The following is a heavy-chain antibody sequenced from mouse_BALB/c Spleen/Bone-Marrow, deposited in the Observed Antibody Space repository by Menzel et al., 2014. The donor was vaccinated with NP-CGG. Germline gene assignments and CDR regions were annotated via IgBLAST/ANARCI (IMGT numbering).Heavy chain of an antibody. V-gene: IGHV1-63*01. CDR3: TRRRSLDY. CDR1: GYAFTNYW. CDR2: IYPGSGNT. J-gene: IGHJ2*01. Sequence: LVESGTELVRPGTSVKISCKASGYAFTNYWLGWVKQRPGHGLEWIGEIYPGSGNTYYNEKFKGKVTLTADKSSSTAYMQLSGLTSEDSAVYFCTRRRSLDYWGQGTTLTVSS.